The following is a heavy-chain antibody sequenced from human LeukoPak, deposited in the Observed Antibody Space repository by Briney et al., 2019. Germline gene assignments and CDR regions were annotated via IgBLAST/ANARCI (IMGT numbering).Heavy chain of an antibody. CDR2: KKPGGSEK. D-gene: IGHD2-15*01. Sequence: GALRLSCAASGFTFSSYWMSWVRQAPGEGLEWVANKKPGGSEKYYVDSVKGRFTISRDNAKNSLYLQMNSLRAEDTAVYYCARDREDIVVVVAATLGIYYMDVWGKGTTVTISS. V-gene: IGHV3-7*01. J-gene: IGHJ6*03. CDR3: ARDREDIVVVVAATLGIYYMDV. CDR1: GFTFSSYW.